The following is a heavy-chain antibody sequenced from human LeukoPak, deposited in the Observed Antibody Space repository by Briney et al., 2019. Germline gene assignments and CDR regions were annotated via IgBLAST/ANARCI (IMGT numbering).Heavy chain of an antibody. Sequence: GPVKVSCKASGYTFTSYYMHWVRQAPGQGLEWMGWISAYNGNTNYAQKLQGRVTMTTDTSTSTAYMELRSLRSDDTAVYYCARDRPLWFGDPQKNVWGQGTTVTVSS. CDR3: ARDRPLWFGDPQKNV. D-gene: IGHD3-10*01. CDR2: ISAYNGNT. J-gene: IGHJ6*02. V-gene: IGHV1-18*04. CDR1: GYTFTSYY.